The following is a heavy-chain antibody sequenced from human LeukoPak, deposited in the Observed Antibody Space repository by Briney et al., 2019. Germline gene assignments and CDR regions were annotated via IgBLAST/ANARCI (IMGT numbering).Heavy chain of an antibody. V-gene: IGHV3-74*01. D-gene: IGHD3-22*01. CDR3: AKDHYDSSGYCFGYQFDY. CDR1: GFTFHSYW. CDR2: IDNDGGST. J-gene: IGHJ4*02. Sequence: GGTLKLSCAASGFTFHSYWMHWVRQAPGEGLVWVSRIDNDGGSTTYADSVKGRFTISRDNSKNTLYLQMNSLRAEDTAVYYCAKDHYDSSGYCFGYQFDYWGQGTLVTVSS.